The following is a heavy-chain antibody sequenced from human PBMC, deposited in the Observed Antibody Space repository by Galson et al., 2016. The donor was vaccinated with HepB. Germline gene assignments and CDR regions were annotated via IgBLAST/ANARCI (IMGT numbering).Heavy chain of an antibody. CDR1: GFTFSTYS. J-gene: IGHJ4*02. CDR3: ARSFDY. V-gene: IGHV3-48*02. CDR2: ISSTGSTI. Sequence: SLRLSCAASGFTFSTYSMSWVRQAPGKGLEWVSHISSTGSTIHYTDSVKGRFTISRDNANNSLFLQMNSLRDEDTAVYYCARSFDYWGQGTLVTVSS.